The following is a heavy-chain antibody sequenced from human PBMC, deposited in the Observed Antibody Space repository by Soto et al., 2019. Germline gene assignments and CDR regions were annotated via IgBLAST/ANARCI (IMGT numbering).Heavy chain of an antibody. J-gene: IGHJ4*02. CDR1: GYSFTSYW. CDR3: ARQGYCSTTACSTVDY. Sequence: GESLKISCKGSGYSFTSYWIGWVRQMPGKGLEWLGIIYPGDSHTRYSPSFQGQVTISADKSISTAYLQWNSLKASDTANYYCARQGYCSTTACSTVDYWGQGTLVTVSS. D-gene: IGHD2-2*02. V-gene: IGHV5-51*01. CDR2: IYPGDSHT.